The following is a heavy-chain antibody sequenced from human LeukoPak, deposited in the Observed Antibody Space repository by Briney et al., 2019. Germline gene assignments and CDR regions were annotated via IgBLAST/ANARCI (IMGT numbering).Heavy chain of an antibody. V-gene: IGHV1-69*05. J-gene: IGHJ4*02. CDR3: ARGYYYYDSSGYHAALDY. D-gene: IGHD3-22*01. Sequence: ASVKVSCKASGGTFSRYAVSWVRQAPGQGLEWMGGIIPIFGTANYAQKFQGRVTITTDESTSTAYMELSSLRSEDTAVYYCARGYYYYDSSGYHAALDYWGQGTLVTVSS. CDR2: IIPIFGTA. CDR1: GGTFSRYA.